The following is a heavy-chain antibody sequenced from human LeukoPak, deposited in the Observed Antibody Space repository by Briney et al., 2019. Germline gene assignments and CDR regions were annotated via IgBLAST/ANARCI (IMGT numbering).Heavy chain of an antibody. CDR2: ISYDGSNK. D-gene: IGHD3-22*01. J-gene: IGHJ4*02. V-gene: IGHV3-30-3*01. CDR1: GFTFSSYA. CDR3: ARSYYDSSGYYYAFDY. Sequence: GGSLRLSCAASGFTFSSYAMHWVRQAPGKGLKWVAVISYDGSNKYYADSVKGRFTISRDNSKNTLYLQMNSLRAEDTAVYYCARSYYDSSGYYYAFDYWGQGTLVTVSS.